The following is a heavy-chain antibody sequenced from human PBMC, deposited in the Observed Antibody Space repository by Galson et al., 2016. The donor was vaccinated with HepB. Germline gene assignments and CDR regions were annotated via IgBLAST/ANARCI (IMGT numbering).Heavy chain of an antibody. CDR1: GFSFSLYD. V-gene: IGHV3-13*01. CDR2: IGTAPGDT. J-gene: IGHJ6*04. CDR3: ARGKSLWTTPWNYGLDV. D-gene: IGHD4-17*01. Sequence: SLRLSCAASGFSFSLYDMHWVRQVPGKGLEWVSAIGTAPGDTNSLDSLKGRFTFSRENADNSLYLQMNSLRPGDTAVYYCARGKSLWTTPWNYGLDVWGKGTTVTVSS.